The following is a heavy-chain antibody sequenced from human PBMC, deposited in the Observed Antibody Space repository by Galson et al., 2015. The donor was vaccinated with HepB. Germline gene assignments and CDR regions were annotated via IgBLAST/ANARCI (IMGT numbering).Heavy chain of an antibody. Sequence: SLRLSCAASGFAFNTYGMHWVRQAPGKGLEWVAVLSHVGSNKNYADSVKGRFTISRDNSRNTPYLQMNSLKGDDTAMNYGVKEDYSTSSMDFDFWGQGALVTGSS. V-gene: IGHV3-30*18. CDR2: LSHVGSNK. CDR3: VKEDYSTSSMDFDF. CDR1: GFAFNTYG. D-gene: IGHD6-6*01. J-gene: IGHJ4*02.